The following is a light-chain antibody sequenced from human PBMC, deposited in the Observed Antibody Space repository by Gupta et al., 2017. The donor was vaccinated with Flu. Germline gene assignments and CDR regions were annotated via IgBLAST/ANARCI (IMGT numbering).Light chain of an antibody. CDR3: QQRCNARRFT. V-gene: IGKV3-11*01. CDR1: QSISSY. CDR2: DAS. J-gene: IGKJ3*01. Sequence: PSLSLSLGERLTLSCRASQSISSYLAWYQQKPGQAPKLLIYDASSLDTGIPVRFSGSGSGTDFTLTISSLEPEDFAVYYCQQRCNARRFTFGHGTRLDIK.